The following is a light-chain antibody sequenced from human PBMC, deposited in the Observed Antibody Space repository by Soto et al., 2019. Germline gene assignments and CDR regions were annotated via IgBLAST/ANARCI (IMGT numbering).Light chain of an antibody. V-gene: IGLV2-14*01. Sequence: QSALTQPASVSGSPRQSITISCTGTSSDVGGYNYVSWYQQHPGKAPKHMIYEVSNRPSGVSNRFSGSKSGNTASLTISGLLAEDEADYYCSSYTSSSTLGVFGGGTKVTVL. CDR3: SSYTSSSTLGV. J-gene: IGLJ2*01. CDR2: EVS. CDR1: SSDVGGYNY.